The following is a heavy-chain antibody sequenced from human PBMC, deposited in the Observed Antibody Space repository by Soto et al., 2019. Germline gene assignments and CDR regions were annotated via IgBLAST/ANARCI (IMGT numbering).Heavy chain of an antibody. J-gene: IGHJ5*02. CDR1: GGSISSGGYY. V-gene: IGHV4-31*03. CDR3: ARDRRTYYDFWSGYGSWFDP. Sequence: TLSLTCTVSGGSISSGGYYWSWIRQHPGKGLEWIGYIYYSGSTYYNPSLKSRVTISVDTSKNQFSLKLSSVTAADTAVYYCARDRRTYYDFWSGYGSWFDPWGPGTLVTVFS. D-gene: IGHD3-3*01. CDR2: IYYSGST.